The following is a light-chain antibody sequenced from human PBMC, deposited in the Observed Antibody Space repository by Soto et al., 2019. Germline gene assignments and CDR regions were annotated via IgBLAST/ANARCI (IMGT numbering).Light chain of an antibody. Sequence: EIVVTQSPGTLSLSPGERATLSCRASQSVSSSYLAWYQQKPGQAPRLLIYGASSRATGIPDRFSGSGSGTEFTLTISRLEPEDFAVYYCQQYGSSPQTFGQGTKVDIK. J-gene: IGKJ1*01. CDR2: GAS. V-gene: IGKV3-20*01. CDR1: QSVSSSY. CDR3: QQYGSSPQT.